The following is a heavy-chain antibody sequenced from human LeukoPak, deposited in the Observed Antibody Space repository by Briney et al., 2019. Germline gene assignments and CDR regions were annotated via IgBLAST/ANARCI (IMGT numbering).Heavy chain of an antibody. D-gene: IGHD2-21*01. CDR2: IYYSGST. Sequence: SETLSLTCTVAGGSISTYYWSWIRQPPGKGLEWIGYIYYSGSTNYNPSLKSRVTISVDTSKNQFSLKLSSVTAADTAVYYCARVVRSPNRLGPYYFDYWGQGTLVTVSS. CDR3: ARVVRSPNRLGPYYFDY. J-gene: IGHJ4*02. CDR1: GGSISTYY. V-gene: IGHV4-59*01.